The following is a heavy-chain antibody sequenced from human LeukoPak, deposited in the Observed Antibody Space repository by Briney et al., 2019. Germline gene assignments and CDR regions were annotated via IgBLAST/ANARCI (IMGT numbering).Heavy chain of an antibody. CDR3: ARRTAAAAGIDY. J-gene: IGHJ4*02. Sequence: GGSLTLSCALSGLTFRSYCKHWVRHAPGGAVVWGSHIDSDGSGTTYGDSAKGRITISRDNAKNTLFLQMNSLRTEDTAVFYCARRTAAAAGIDYWGQGILVTVSS. CDR1: GLTFRSYC. CDR2: IDSDGSGT. D-gene: IGHD6-13*01. V-gene: IGHV3-74*01.